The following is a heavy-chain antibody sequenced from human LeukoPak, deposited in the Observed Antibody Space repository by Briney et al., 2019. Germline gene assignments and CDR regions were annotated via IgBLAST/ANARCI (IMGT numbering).Heavy chain of an antibody. Sequence: SETLSLTCAVSGYSISSGYYWGWIRQPPGKGLEWIGNIYHSGSTYYNPSLKSRVTISVDTSKNQFSLKLSSVTAADTTVYYCARAASSRYANHFDYWGQGTLVTVSS. CDR2: IYHSGST. J-gene: IGHJ4*02. CDR3: ARAASSRYANHFDY. CDR1: GYSISSGYY. V-gene: IGHV4-38-2*01. D-gene: IGHD6-13*01.